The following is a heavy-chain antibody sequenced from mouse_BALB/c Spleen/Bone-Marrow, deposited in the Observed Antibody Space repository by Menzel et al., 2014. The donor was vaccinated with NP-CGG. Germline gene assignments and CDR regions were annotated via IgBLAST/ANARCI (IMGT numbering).Heavy chain of an antibody. CDR1: GYTFTSYW. D-gene: IGHD2-1*01. CDR3: ARGSGNYGFDY. J-gene: IGHJ2*01. Sequence: VQLQESGAELARPGASVKLSCKASGYTFTSYWMQWVKQRPGQGLEWIGAIYPGDGDTRHTQKFKGKATLTADKSSNTAYMQLSSLASEDSAVYYCARGSGNYGFDYWGQGTTLTVSS. CDR2: IYPGDGDT. V-gene: IGHV1-87*01.